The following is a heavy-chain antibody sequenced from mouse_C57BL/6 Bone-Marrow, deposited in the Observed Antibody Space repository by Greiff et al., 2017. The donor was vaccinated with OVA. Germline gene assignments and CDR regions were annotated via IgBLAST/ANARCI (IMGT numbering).Heavy chain of an antibody. J-gene: IGHJ1*03. Sequence: VQLLESGAELVKPGASVKLSCKASGYTFTSYWMHWVRQRPGKGLEWIGDINPSSGYTKYNQKFKDKATLTVDKSSSTAYMQLSILTYEDSAVYYCARDGYCSYWYFDVWGTGTTVTVS. V-gene: IGHV1-7*01. CDR3: ARDGYCSYWYFDV. CDR1: GYTFTSYW. CDR2: INPSSGYT. D-gene: IGHD2-3*01.